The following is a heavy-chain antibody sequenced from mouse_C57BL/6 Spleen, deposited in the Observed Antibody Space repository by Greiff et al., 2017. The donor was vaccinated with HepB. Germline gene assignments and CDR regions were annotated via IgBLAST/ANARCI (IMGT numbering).Heavy chain of an antibody. Sequence: EVKLQESGGGLVKPGGSLKLSCAASGFTFSSYAMSWVRQTPEKRLEWVATISDGGSYTYYPDNVKGRFTISRDNAKNNLYLQMSHLKSEDTAMYYCARALWEGVFDYWGQGTTLTVSS. CDR3: ARALWEGVFDY. J-gene: IGHJ2*01. D-gene: IGHD4-1*01. CDR2: ISDGGSYT. V-gene: IGHV5-4*03. CDR1: GFTFSSYA.